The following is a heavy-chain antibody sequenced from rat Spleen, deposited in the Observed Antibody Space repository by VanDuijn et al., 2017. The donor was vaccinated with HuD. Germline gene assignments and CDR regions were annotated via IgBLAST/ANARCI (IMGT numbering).Heavy chain of an antibody. CDR1: GYSIPSNY. CDR3: ARDNSGYWYFDF. D-gene: IGHD1-10*01. CDR2: ISYSVST. V-gene: IGHV3-1*01. J-gene: IGHJ1*01. Sequence: EVQLQESGPGLVKPSQSLSLPCSVNGYSIPSNYWAWIRKFPGNKMEWMGYISYSVSTSYNPSLKSRISITRDTSKNQFFRQLNSVTIEDTATYYCARDNSGYWYFDFWGPGTMVTVSS.